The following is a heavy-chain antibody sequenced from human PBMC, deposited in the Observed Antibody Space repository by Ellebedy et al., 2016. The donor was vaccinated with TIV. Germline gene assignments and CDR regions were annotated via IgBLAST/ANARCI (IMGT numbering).Heavy chain of an antibody. CDR1: GFNFHTFF. CDR2: ISAGSDTT. J-gene: IGHJ4*02. V-gene: IGHV3-23*01. Sequence: GGSLRLXXTASGFNFHTFFMRWVRQAPGKGLEWVSTISAGSDTTRLADSVKGRFTISRDSSKNSVYLRMNNLRVEDTAVYYCRQGHYADLWGQGTLVTVSS. CDR3: RQGHYADL. D-gene: IGHD4-17*01.